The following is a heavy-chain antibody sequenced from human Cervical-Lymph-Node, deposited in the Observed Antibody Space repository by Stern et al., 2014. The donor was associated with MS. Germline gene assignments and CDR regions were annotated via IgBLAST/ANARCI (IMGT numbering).Heavy chain of an antibody. CDR2: ISSSSSYI. CDR1: GFTFSSYS. V-gene: IGHV3-21*01. J-gene: IGHJ6*02. CDR3: ARDNPYYYGMDV. Sequence: EVQLVESGGGLVKPGGSLRLSCAASGFTFSSYSMNWVRQAPGKGLEWVSSISSSSSYIYYADSVKGRFTVSRDNAKNSLYLQMNSLRDEDTAVYYCARDNPYYYGMDVWGQGTTVTVSS.